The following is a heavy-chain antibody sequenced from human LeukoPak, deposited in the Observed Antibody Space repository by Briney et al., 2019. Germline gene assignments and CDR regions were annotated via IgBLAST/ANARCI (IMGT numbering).Heavy chain of an antibody. CDR3: ARDPRGIVGANHNWFDP. Sequence: SETPSLTCTVSGGSISSYYWSWIRQPAGKGLEWIGRIYASGSTNYNPSLKSRVTMSVDTSKSQFSLKLISVTAADTAVYYCARDPRGIVGANHNWFDPWGQGTLVTVSS. D-gene: IGHD1-26*01. J-gene: IGHJ5*02. CDR2: IYASGST. V-gene: IGHV4-4*07. CDR1: GGSISSYY.